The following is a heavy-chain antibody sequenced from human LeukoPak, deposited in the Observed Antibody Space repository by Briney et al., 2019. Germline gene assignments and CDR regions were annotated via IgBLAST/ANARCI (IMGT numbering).Heavy chain of an antibody. J-gene: IGHJ6*03. CDR3: ARANDNYYYYYMDV. V-gene: IGHV3-21*01. D-gene: IGHD3-9*01. CDR2: ISSSSSYI. Sequence: GSLRLSCAASGFTFSSYSMSWVRQAPGKGLEWVSSISSSSSYIYYADSVKGRFSISRDNAKNSLYLQMNSLRAEDTAVYYCARANDNYYYYYMDVWGKGTTVTISS. CDR1: GFTFSSYS.